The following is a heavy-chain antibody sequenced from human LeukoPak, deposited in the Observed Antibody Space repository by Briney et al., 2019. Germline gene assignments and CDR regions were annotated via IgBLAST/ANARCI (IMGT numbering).Heavy chain of an antibody. Sequence: SETLSLTRAVYGGSFSGYYWSWIRQPPGKGLEWIGEINHSGSTNYNPSLKSRVTISVDTSKNQFSLKLSSVTAADTAVYYCARGLRSDPDAFDIWDQGTMVTVSS. CDR1: GGSFSGYY. CDR3: ARGLRSDPDAFDI. J-gene: IGHJ3*02. CDR2: INHSGST. V-gene: IGHV4-34*01.